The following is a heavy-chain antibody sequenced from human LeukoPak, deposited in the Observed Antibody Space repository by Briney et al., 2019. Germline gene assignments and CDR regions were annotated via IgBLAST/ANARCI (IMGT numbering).Heavy chain of an antibody. J-gene: IGHJ4*02. D-gene: IGHD4-17*01. CDR3: ARALRTGQGDYVPVL. Sequence: GESLKISCRGSEYSFTSYWIGWVRQMPGKGLEWMGSIYPGDSDTRYSPSFQGQVTISADKSISTAYLQWSSLKASDTAMYYCARALRTGQGDYVPVLWGQGTLVIVSS. CDR1: EYSFTSYW. CDR2: IYPGDSDT. V-gene: IGHV5-51*01.